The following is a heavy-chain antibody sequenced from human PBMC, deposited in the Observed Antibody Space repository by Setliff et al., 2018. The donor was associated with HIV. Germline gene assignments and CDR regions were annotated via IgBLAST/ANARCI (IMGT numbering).Heavy chain of an antibody. J-gene: IGHJ1*01. V-gene: IGHV4-34*01. D-gene: IGHD1-26*01. CDR3: TRGPARRYPGSTVYGL. CDR1: GGPLSGYC. CDR2: INDSGDT. Sequence: SETLSLTCGLYGGPLSGYCWTWIRRSPEKGLEWIGEINDSGDTKYNPSLMSRLSMSVEKSKNEFSLKVTSLTAADTAVYFCTRGPARRYPGSTVYGLWGQGTPVTVSS.